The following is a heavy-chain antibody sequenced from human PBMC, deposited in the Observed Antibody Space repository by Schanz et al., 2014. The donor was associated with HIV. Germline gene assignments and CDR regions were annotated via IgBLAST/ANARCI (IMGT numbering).Heavy chain of an antibody. J-gene: IGHJ5*02. CDR1: GYTFTGYY. CDR3: TRSRYELHWLDL. D-gene: IGHD5-12*01. CDR2: INPNSGGA. V-gene: IGHV1-2*02. Sequence: QVQLVQSGAEVKEPGASVKVSCKASGYTFTGYYLHWVRQAPGQGLEWMGWINPNSGGADSAQKFQGRVTMTRDTSISTAYLELSRLRSDDTAVYYCTRSRYELHWLDLWGQGTLVTVSS.